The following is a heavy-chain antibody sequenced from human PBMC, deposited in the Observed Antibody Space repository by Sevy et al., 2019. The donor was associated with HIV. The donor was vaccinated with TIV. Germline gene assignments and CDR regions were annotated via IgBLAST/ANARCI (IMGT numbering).Heavy chain of an antibody. Sequence: SVKVSYKLSGYTLTDFSMHWVRQAPGKGLEWVATFDPEDGRTIYAQKFQGRVTMTEDTSTDTAYMELNSLRSDDTAVYYCATTKDYYDSSGYPFDYWGQGTQVTVSS. CDR2: FDPEDGRT. CDR3: ATTKDYYDSSGYPFDY. V-gene: IGHV1-24*01. D-gene: IGHD3-22*01. CDR1: GYTLTDFS. J-gene: IGHJ4*02.